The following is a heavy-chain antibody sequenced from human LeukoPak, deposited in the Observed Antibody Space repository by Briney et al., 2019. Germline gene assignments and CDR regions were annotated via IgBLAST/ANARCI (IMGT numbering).Heavy chain of an antibody. CDR2: INPNSGGT. D-gene: IGHD2-2*01. CDR3: AAPYCSSTSCLEYFQH. V-gene: IGHV1-2*02. Sequence: ASVEVSCKASGYTFTGYYMHWVRQAPGQGLEWMGWINPNSGGTNYAQKFQGRVTMTRDTSISTAYMELSRLRSDDTAVYYCAAPYCSSTSCLEYFQHWGQGTLVTVSS. J-gene: IGHJ1*01. CDR1: GYTFTGYY.